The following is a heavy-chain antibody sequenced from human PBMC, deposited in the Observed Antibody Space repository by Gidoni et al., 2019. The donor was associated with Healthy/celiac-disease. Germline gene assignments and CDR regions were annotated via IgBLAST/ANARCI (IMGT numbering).Heavy chain of an antibody. CDR2: INPNSGGT. V-gene: IGHV1-2*02. D-gene: IGHD3-22*01. CDR3: ARATYYYDSSGYSIEVYFDY. CDR1: GYTFTGYY. J-gene: IGHJ4*02. Sequence: QVQLVQSGAEVKKPGASVKVSCKASGYTFTGYYMHWVRQAPGQGLEWMGWINPNSGGTNYAKKFQGRVTMTRDTSISTAYMELSRLRSDDTAVYYCARATYYYDSSGYSIEVYFDYWGQGTLVTVSS.